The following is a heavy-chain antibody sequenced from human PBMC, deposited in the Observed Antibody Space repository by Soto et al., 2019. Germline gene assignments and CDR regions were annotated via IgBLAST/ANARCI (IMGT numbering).Heavy chain of an antibody. CDR3: ARVGLAAAGTPYNWFDP. CDR2: IYYSGST. V-gene: IGHV4-39*01. Sequence: QLQLQESGPGLVKPSETLSLTCTVSGSSISSSSYYWGWIRQPPGKGLEWIGSIYYSGSTYYNPSLKSRVTISVDTSKNQFSLKLSSVTAADTAVYYCARVGLAAAGTPYNWFDPWGQGTLVTVSS. D-gene: IGHD6-13*01. CDR1: GSSISSSSYY. J-gene: IGHJ5*02.